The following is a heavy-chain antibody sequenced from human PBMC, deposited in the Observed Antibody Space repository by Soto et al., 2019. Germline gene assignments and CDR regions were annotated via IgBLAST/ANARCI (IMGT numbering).Heavy chain of an antibody. Sequence: QLQESGPGLVKPSGTLSLTCAVSGGSVTTNYWWGWVRQSPVTGLAWIGDMSHSGPTNDSPSHRSRVTSSVDTSRNPFSLELKSVSAAAAAVYFCGMSCGWYTIHSWGQGTMVTVSS. V-gene: IGHV4-4*02. CDR3: GMSCGWYTIHS. D-gene: IGHD6-19*01. CDR1: GGSVTTNYW. J-gene: IGHJ4*02. CDR2: MSHSGPT.